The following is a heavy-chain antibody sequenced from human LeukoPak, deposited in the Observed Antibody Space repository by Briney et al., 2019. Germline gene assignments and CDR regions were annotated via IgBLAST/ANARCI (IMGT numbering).Heavy chain of an antibody. CDR3: ARLVVPAANAVDS. V-gene: IGHV3-11*01. Sequence: GGSLRLSCAASGFTFSDSYMSWIRQAPGKGLEWISYISATGGATYYADSVKGPFTIPRDNAKNSLYLQMNSLRPEDTAVYYCARLVVPAANAVDSWGQGTLVTVSS. CDR1: GFTFSDSY. J-gene: IGHJ4*02. CDR2: ISATGGAT. D-gene: IGHD2-2*01.